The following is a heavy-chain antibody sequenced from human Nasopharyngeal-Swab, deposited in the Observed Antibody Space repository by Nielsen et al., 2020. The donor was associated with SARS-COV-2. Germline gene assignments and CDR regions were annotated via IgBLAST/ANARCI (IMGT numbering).Heavy chain of an antibody. CDR2: ISYDGTNK. J-gene: IGHJ6*02. V-gene: IGHV3-30*18. CDR1: GFTFSSYG. D-gene: IGHD3-10*01. CDR3: AKDVEVARFGELLLYYYYYGMDV. Sequence: GGSLRLSCAASGFTFSSYGMHWVRQAPGKGLEWVAVISYDGTNKYYEDSVKGRFTISRDNSKKTLYMQMNSLRTDDTAVYYCAKDVEVARFGELLLYYYYYGMDVWGQGTTVTVSS.